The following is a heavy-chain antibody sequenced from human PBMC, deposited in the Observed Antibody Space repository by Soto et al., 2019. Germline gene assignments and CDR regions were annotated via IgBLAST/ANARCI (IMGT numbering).Heavy chain of an antibody. CDR1: GGTFNIYA. J-gene: IGHJ6*02. CDR3: ARDIKNAFFYGMAV. V-gene: IGHV1-69*01. CDR2: IIRIFGTG. D-gene: IGHD2-2*01. Sequence: QVQLVQSGAEVKKPGSSVKVSCKASGGTFNIYAISWVRQAPGQGLEWMGGIIRIFGTGNYAQKFQGRVTITPDEPTSTAYMELSSLRSEDTAVYYCARDIKNAFFYGMAVWGQGTAVTVSS.